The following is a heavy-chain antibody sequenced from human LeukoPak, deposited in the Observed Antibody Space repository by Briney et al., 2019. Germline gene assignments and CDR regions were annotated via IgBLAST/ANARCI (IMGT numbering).Heavy chain of an antibody. J-gene: IGHJ4*02. D-gene: IGHD1-26*01. CDR1: GFTFSSSA. CDR3: AREVGNYLDY. V-gene: IGHV3-23*01. Sequence: GGSLRLSCAASGFTFSSSAMSWVRQAPGKGLEWVAAISDTGRLSYCADSVNGRFTISRDNSKNTLSLQMDSLRAADTAVYYCAREVGNYLDYWGQGTLVTVSS. CDR2: ISDTGRLS.